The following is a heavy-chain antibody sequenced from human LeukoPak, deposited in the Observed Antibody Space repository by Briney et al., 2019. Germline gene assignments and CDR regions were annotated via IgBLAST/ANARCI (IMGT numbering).Heavy chain of an antibody. CDR3: ATVRRAVTGDFDY. Sequence: GGSLRLSCAASGFIFSGAYMTRVRQAPGKGLEWVGRIKNEIDGGTPDHAAPVNGRFIISRDDSKNTLYLQMNSLKTEDTGVYYCATVRRAVTGDFDYWGQGTLVTVSS. D-gene: IGHD7-27*01. V-gene: IGHV3-15*01. CDR2: IKNEIDGGTP. CDR1: GFIFSGAY. J-gene: IGHJ4*02.